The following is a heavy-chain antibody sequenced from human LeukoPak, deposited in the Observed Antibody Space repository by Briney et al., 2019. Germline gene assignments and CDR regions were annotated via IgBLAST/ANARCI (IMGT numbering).Heavy chain of an antibody. CDR1: GGSIGIYY. J-gene: IGHJ4*02. V-gene: IGHV4-4*09. CDR3: ARRQTYFDY. Sequence: SETLSLTCTVSGGSIGIYYWSWIRQPPGKGLEWIGYIHTSGRTNYNPSLKSRVTLSVDTSKNQFSLKLTSVTAADTAVYYCARRQTYFDYWGQGTLVTVSS. CDR2: IHTSGRT.